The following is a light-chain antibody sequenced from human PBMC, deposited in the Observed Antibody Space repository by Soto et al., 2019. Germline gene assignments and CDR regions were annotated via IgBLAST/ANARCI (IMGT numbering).Light chain of an antibody. CDR1: QSVTSSH. J-gene: IGKJ2*01. V-gene: IGKV3-20*01. CDR3: QDFGSLPYT. CDR2: AAS. Sequence: ELVLTQSPGTLSLSPGERATLSCRASQSVTSSHLAWYQQKPGQAPRLLIYAASTRATGVPDRFSGSGSGTDFTLTISRLEAEDFAVFYCQDFGSLPYTFGQGTKLEIK.